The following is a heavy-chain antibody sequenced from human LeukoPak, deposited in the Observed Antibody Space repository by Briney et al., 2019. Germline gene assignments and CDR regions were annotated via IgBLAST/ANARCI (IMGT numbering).Heavy chain of an antibody. D-gene: IGHD1-26*01. Sequence: GGSLRLSCAASGFTFDDYTMHWVRQAPGKGLEWFSLISWDGGSTYYADSVKGRFTISRDNSKNSLYLQMNSLRTEDTALYYCAKGTYSGSYYVDYWGQGTLVTVSS. CDR2: ISWDGGST. V-gene: IGHV3-43*01. CDR3: AKGTYSGSYYVDY. J-gene: IGHJ4*02. CDR1: GFTFDDYT.